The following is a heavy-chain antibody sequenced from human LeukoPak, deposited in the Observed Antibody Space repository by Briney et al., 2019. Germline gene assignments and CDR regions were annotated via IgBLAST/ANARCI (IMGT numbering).Heavy chain of an antibody. V-gene: IGHV3-21*01. Sequence: TGGSLRLSCAASGFTFSSYSMNWVRQAPGKGLEWVSSISSSSSYIYYADSVKGRFTISRDNAKNSLYLQMNSLRAEDTAVYHCARGPPTLYDFWSGYYTRYFDYWGQGTLVTVSS. CDR3: ARGPPTLYDFWSGYYTRYFDY. J-gene: IGHJ4*02. CDR1: GFTFSSYS. D-gene: IGHD3-3*01. CDR2: ISSSSSYI.